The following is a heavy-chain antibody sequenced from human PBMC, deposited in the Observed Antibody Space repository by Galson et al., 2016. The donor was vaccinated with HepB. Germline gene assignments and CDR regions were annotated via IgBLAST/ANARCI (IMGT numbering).Heavy chain of an antibody. Sequence: QSGAEVKKPGESLKISCKGSGYSFSNSWIGWVRQMPGKGLEWMGIIYVGDSDTKYSPSYQGQVTISADKSTSTAYLQWSSLKASDTAMYYCARPPVAGSSLVYFQHWGQGTLVTVSS. J-gene: IGHJ1*01. V-gene: IGHV5-51*01. CDR2: IYVGDSDT. CDR3: ARPPVAGSSLVYFQH. D-gene: IGHD6-19*01. CDR1: GYSFSNSW.